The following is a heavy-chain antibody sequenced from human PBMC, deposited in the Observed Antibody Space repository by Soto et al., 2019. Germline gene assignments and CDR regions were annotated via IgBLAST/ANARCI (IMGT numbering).Heavy chain of an antibody. CDR2: IYHSGST. CDR1: GGSISSSNW. Sequence: PSETLSLTCAVSGGSISSSNWWSWVRQPPGKGLEWIGEIYHSGSTYYADSVKGRFTVSRDNSKNTLYLQMSSLRAEDTAVYYCVKSEDYGDYVYDFDYWGQGTLVTVSS. CDR3: VKSEDYGDYVYDFDY. V-gene: IGHV4-4*02. D-gene: IGHD4-17*01. J-gene: IGHJ4*02.